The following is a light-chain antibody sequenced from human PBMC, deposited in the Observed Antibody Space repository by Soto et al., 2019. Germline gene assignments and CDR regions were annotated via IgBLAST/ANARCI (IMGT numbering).Light chain of an antibody. CDR2: GAS. Sequence: EVGMTQSPATLSVSPGERATLSCRASQRVSSNLAWYQYKPGQTPRLLMYGASTRATGIPARFSGSGSGTEFTLTISSLQSEDFAVYYCQHYNNWPPWTFGQGTKVDI. V-gene: IGKV3-15*01. CDR3: QHYNNWPPWT. J-gene: IGKJ1*01. CDR1: QRVSSN.